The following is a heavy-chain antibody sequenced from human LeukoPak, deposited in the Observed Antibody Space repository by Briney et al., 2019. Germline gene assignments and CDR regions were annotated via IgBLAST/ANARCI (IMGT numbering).Heavy chain of an antibody. CDR3: VTESIVGATTVDY. CDR1: GFTFSSYA. Sequence: GGSLRLSCSASGFTFSSYAMHWVRQAPGKGLEYVSAISSNGGSTYYADSVKGRFTISRDNSKNTLYLQMSSLRAEDTSVYYCVTESIVGATTVDYWGQGTLVTVSS. V-gene: IGHV3-64D*06. D-gene: IGHD1-26*01. CDR2: ISSNGGST. J-gene: IGHJ4*02.